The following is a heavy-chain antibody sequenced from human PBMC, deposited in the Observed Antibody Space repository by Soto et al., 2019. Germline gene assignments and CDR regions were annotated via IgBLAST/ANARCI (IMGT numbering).Heavy chain of an antibody. CDR3: VNSGQLFDPSHPDYYYDGMDV. Sequence: PGGSLRLSCAASGFTFSNYAMTWVRRAPGKGLEWVSAISGGGGSTYYADSVKGRFTISRDKSKNTLYLQMNSLRAEDAAVYYCVNSGQLFDPSHPDYYYDGMDVWGQGTTVTVSS. V-gene: IGHV3-23*01. J-gene: IGHJ6*02. CDR1: GFTFSNYA. CDR2: ISGGGGST. D-gene: IGHD2-21*02.